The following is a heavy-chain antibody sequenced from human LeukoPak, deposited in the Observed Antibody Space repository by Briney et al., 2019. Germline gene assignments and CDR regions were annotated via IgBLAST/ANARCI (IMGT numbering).Heavy chain of an antibody. CDR1: GFTFSSYW. D-gene: IGHD2-2*02. CDR2: IKQDGSEK. CDR3: ARVDCSSTSCYTGFDY. J-gene: IGHJ4*02. Sequence: GGSLRLSCAASGFTFSSYWMSWVPQAPGKGLEWVANIKQDGSEKYYVDSVKGRFTISRDNAKNSLYLQMNSLRAEDTAVYYCARVDCSSTSCYTGFDYWRQGTLVTVSS. V-gene: IGHV3-7*01.